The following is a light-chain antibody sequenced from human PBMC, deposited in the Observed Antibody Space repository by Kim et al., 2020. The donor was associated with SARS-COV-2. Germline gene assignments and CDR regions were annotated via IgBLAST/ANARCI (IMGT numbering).Light chain of an antibody. CDR3: QMWDNNTWV. CDR1: NIESTH. CDR2: RDS. Sequence: VALGQAASIACGEDNIESTHVRWYEQKAGQTSVLVIYRDSSRPTEVPERFSGSGAGNTATLAGSRAQAGDEADYYCQMWDNNTWVFGAGTQLTVL. V-gene: IGLV3-9*01. J-gene: IGLJ3*02.